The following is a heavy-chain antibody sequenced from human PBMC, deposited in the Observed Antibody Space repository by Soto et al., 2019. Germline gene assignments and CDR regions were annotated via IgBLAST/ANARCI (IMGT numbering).Heavy chain of an antibody. D-gene: IGHD1-26*01. J-gene: IGHJ4*02. CDR2: IRSDGDTT. CDR1: GFTFSSYG. Sequence: EVQVLESGGGLVQPGGSLRLSCAASGFTFSSYGMNWVRQAPGKGLEWVSGIRSDGDTTYNADSVKGRFTVSRDTAKKTVDSQLTSLRAEDTAVYYCAKGKGVGATPDGANCWGQGTLVTVS. V-gene: IGHV3-23*01. CDR3: AKGKGVGATPDGANC.